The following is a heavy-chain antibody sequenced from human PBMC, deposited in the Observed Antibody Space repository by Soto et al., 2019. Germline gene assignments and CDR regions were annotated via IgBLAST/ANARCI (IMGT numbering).Heavy chain of an antibody. V-gene: IGHV1-69*06. J-gene: IGHJ6*02. CDR2: IIPIFGTA. CDR3: ARADHLTYSSSSGHYYYYYGMDV. Sequence: SVKVSCKASGGTFSIYAISCVLQSPVQWLDWMGGIIPIFGTANYAQKFQGRVTITADKSTSTAYMELSSLRSEDTAVYYCARADHLTYSSSSGHYYYYYGMDVWGQGTTVTVSS. D-gene: IGHD6-6*01. CDR1: GGTFSIYA.